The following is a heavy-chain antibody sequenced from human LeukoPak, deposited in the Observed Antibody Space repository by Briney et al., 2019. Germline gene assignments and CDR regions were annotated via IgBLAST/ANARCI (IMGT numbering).Heavy chain of an antibody. CDR1: GYTVTSYG. CDR3: ARSLYDILTGYYPGFDY. Sequence: GASVKVSCKASGYTVTSYGISWVRQAPGQGLEWMGWINAYNGNTNYAHKLQGRVTMTRDTSTSTVYMELSSLRSEDTAVYYCARSLYDILTGYYPGFDYWGQGTLVTVSS. CDR2: INAYNGNT. D-gene: IGHD3-9*01. J-gene: IGHJ4*02. V-gene: IGHV1-18*01.